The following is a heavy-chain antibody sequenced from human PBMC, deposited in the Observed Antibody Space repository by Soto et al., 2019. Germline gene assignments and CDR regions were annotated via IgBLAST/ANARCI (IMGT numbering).Heavy chain of an antibody. Sequence: ASVKVSCKASGYTVTSYGISWVRQAPGQGLEWMGWISAYNGNTNYAQKLQGRVTMTTDTSTSTAYMELRSLRSDDTAVYYCARTSRRGYSYGYFDYWGKGTLVTVSS. V-gene: IGHV1-18*01. J-gene: IGHJ4*02. CDR3: ARTSRRGYSYGYFDY. CDR1: GYTVTSYG. CDR2: ISAYNGNT. D-gene: IGHD5-18*01.